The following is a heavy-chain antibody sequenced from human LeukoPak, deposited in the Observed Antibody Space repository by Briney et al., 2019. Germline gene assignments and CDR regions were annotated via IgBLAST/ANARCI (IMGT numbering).Heavy chain of an antibody. CDR2: INPSGGST. Sequence: ASVKVSCKASGYTFTSYYMHWVRQAPGQRLEWMGIINPSGGSTSYAQKFQGRVTITRDMSTSTDYMELSSLRSENTAVYYCATSSGWFSESSYWGQGTLVTVYS. V-gene: IGHV1-46*01. CDR3: ATSSGWFSESSY. J-gene: IGHJ4*02. D-gene: IGHD6-19*01. CDR1: GYTFTSYY.